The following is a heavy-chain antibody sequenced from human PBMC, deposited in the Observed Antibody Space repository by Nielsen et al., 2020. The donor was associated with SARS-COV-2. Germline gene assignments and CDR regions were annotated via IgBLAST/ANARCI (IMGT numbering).Heavy chain of an antibody. D-gene: IGHD3-22*01. CDR3: ARGTPVDYYDNSGYYYIDY. Sequence: SETLSLTCTVSGGSIDRYYWSWIRQPPGKGLEWIGYVFYTGNTNYNPSLKSRVTISVDTSKNQFSLRLSSVTAADTAVYCCARGTPVDYYDNSGYYYIDYWGQGTLVTVSS. J-gene: IGHJ4*02. CDR2: VFYTGNT. CDR1: GGSIDRYY. V-gene: IGHV4-59*12.